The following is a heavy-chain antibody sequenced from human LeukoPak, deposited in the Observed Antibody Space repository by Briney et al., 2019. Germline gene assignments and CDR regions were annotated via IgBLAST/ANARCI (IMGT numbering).Heavy chain of an antibody. CDR1: GDSVSSNSVT. CDR3: AKLTCSSTFCPLDY. CDR2: TYYRSTWYN. J-gene: IGHJ4*02. Sequence: SQTLSLTCAISGDSVSSNSVTWNWIRQSPSRGLEWLGRTYYRSTWYNDYAVSVRGRITVNPDTSKNQFSLHLNSVTAADTALYYCAKLTCSSTFCPLDYWGQGTLVTVSS. D-gene: IGHD2-2*01. V-gene: IGHV6-1*01.